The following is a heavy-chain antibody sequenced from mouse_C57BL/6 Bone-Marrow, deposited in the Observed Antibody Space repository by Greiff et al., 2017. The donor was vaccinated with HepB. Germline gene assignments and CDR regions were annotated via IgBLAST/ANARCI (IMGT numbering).Heavy chain of an antibody. CDR1: GYTFTDYY. CDR3: ANYDYDGLAY. Sequence: VKVVESGAELVRPGASVKLSCKASGYTFTDYYINWVKQRPGQGLEWIARIYPGSGNTYYNEKFKGKATLTAEKSSSTAYMQLSSLTSEDSAVYFCANYDYDGLAYWGQGTLVTVSA. CDR2: IYPGSGNT. V-gene: IGHV1-76*01. J-gene: IGHJ3*01. D-gene: IGHD2-4*01.